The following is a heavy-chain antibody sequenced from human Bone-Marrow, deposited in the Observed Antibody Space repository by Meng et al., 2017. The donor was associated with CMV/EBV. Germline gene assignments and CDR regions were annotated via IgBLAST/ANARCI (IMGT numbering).Heavy chain of an antibody. CDR2: IKSKTDGGTT. V-gene: IGHV3-15*01. CDR3: AKRDSAKYFDS. D-gene: IGHD5-18*01. CDR1: GFTFSSYS. Sequence: GESLKISCAASGFTFSSYSMNWVRQAPGKGLEWVGRIKSKTDGGTTDYAAPVKGRFTISRDDSKNTLYLQMNSLRAEDTAVFYCAKRDSAKYFDSWGQGTLVTVSS. J-gene: IGHJ4*02.